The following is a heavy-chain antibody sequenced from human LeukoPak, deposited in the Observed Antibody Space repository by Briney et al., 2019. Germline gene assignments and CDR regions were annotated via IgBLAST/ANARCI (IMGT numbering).Heavy chain of an antibody. CDR1: GFTFDDYA. Sequence: GRSLRLSCAASGFTFDDYAMHWVRQDPGKGLEWVSGISWNSGSIGYADSVKGRVTISRDNAKNSLYLQMNSLRAEDTALYYCAKGGYSYGLHTFDYWGQGTLVTVSS. J-gene: IGHJ4*02. D-gene: IGHD5-18*01. CDR2: ISWNSGSI. CDR3: AKGGYSYGLHTFDY. V-gene: IGHV3-9*01.